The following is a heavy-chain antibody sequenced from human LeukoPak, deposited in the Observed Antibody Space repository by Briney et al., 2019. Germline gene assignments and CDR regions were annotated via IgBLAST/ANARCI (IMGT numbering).Heavy chain of an antibody. V-gene: IGHV4-59*08. D-gene: IGHD2-2*03. J-gene: IGHJ4*02. CDR1: GASISSYY. CDR3: ARHEDGYCSSTSCYGN. CDR2: IYYSGST. Sequence: SETLSLTCTVSGASISSYYWSWVRQPPGKGLEWVGYIYYSGSTNYNPSLKSRVTISVAPSTTRFSLKLTSVTAADTAVYYCARHEDGYCSSTSCYGNWGQGTLVTVSS.